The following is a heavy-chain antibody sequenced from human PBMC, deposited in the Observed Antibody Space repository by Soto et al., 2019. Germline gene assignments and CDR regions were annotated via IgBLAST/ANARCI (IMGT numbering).Heavy chain of an antibody. D-gene: IGHD2-15*01. CDR2: ISAYNGNT. V-gene: IGHV1-18*01. Sequence: QVQLVQSGAEVKKPGASVKVSCKASGYTFTSYGISWVRQAPGQGLEWMGWISAYNGNTNYAQKLQGRVTMTTDTXXXXXXXXXXXXXXXXXXXXXXXXXXXXXXXXXXTPDNWGQGTLVTVSS. CDR1: GYTFTSYG. CDR3: XXXXXXXXXXXXTPDN. J-gene: IGHJ4*02.